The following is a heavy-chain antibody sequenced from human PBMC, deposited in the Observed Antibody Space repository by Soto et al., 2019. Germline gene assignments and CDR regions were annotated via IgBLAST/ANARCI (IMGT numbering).Heavy chain of an antibody. Sequence: ASVKVSCKASGYTFTSYGISWVRQAPGQGLEWMGWISAYNGNTNYAQKLQGRVTMTTDTSTSTAYMELRSLRSDDMARYYCVKGSVWTWFDPWGQGTLVTVSS. V-gene: IGHV1-18*03. J-gene: IGHJ5*02. D-gene: IGHD2-21*01. CDR3: VKGSVWTWFDP. CDR1: GYTFTSYG. CDR2: ISAYNGNT.